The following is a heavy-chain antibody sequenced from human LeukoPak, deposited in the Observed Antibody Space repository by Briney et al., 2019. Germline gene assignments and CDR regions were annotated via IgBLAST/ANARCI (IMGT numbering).Heavy chain of an antibody. J-gene: IGHJ6*02. CDR2: ISAYNGNT. V-gene: IGHV1-18*01. Sequence: GASVKVSCKASGYTFTTYGISWVRRAPGQGLEWMGWISAYNGNTNYAQKLQGRVTMTTDTSTSTAYMELRSLRSDDTAVYYCARDRKDGYCSSTSCYAPNYGMDVWGQGTTVTVSS. D-gene: IGHD2-2*03. CDR1: GYTFTTYG. CDR3: ARDRKDGYCSSTSCYAPNYGMDV.